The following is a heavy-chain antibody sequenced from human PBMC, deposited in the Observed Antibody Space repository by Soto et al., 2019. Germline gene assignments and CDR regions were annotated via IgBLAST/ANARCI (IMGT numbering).Heavy chain of an antibody. CDR3: AREAVSVTNGGAAFDY. J-gene: IGHJ4*02. Sequence: QVQLQESGPGLVKPSQTLSLTCTVSGGSISSGGYYWSWIRQHPGKGLEWSGYIYYSGSTYYNPSLKSRVTISVDTSKNQFSLKLSSVTAADTAVYYCAREAVSVTNGGAAFDYWGQGTLVTVSS. D-gene: IGHD2-8*01. V-gene: IGHV4-31*03. CDR2: IYYSGST. CDR1: GGSISSGGYY.